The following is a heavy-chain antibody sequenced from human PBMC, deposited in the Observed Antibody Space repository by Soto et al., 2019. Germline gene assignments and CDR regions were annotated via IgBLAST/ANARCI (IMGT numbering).Heavy chain of an antibody. V-gene: IGHV4-34*01. CDR3: ARGGDGAVAGLQDNWFDP. D-gene: IGHD6-19*01. CDR1: GGSFSGYY. Sequence: SETLSLTCAVYGGSFSGYYWSWIRQPPGKGLEWIGEINHSGSTNYNPSLKSRVTISVDTSKNQFSLKLSSVTAADTAVYYCARGGDGAVAGLQDNWFDPWGQGTLVTVSS. CDR2: INHSGST. J-gene: IGHJ5*02.